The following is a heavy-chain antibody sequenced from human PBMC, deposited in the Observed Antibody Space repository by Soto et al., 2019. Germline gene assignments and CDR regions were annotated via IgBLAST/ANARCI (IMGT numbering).Heavy chain of an antibody. Sequence: XVSLRLSCAASGFTFSSYGMHWVRQAPGKGLEWVAVISYDGSNKYYADSVKGRFTISRDNSKNTLYLQMNSLRAEDTAVYYCAKDSGAFDIWGQGTMVTVSS. CDR2: ISYDGSNK. CDR1: GFTFSSYG. CDR3: AKDSGAFDI. J-gene: IGHJ3*02. V-gene: IGHV3-30*18. D-gene: IGHD3-10*01.